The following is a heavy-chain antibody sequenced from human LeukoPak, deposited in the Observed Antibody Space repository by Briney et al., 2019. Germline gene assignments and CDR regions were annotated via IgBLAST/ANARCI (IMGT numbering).Heavy chain of an antibody. J-gene: IGHJ4*02. V-gene: IGHV3-30*04. D-gene: IGHD3-22*01. CDR1: GFTFSKYA. Sequence: QPGGSLRPSCAASGFTFSKYAMHWVRQAPGKGLEWVAVISYDGSNKYYADSVKSRFTISRDNSKNTLYLQMNSLRAEDTAVYYCARDSHDSSGYYDYWGQGTLVTVSS. CDR2: ISYDGSNK. CDR3: ARDSHDSSGYYDY.